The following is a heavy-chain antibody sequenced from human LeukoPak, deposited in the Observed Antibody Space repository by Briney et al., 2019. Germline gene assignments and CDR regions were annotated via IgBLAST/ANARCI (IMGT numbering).Heavy chain of an antibody. CDR2: ISAYNGNT. CDR3: ARGEEYYYDSSGYSLDP. V-gene: IGHV1-18*01. J-gene: IGHJ5*02. CDR1: GYTFTSYG. Sequence: ASVKASCKASGYTFTSYGISWVRQAPGQGLEWMGWISAYNGNTNYAQKLQGRVTMTTDTSTSTAYMELRSLRSDDTAVYYCARGEEYYYDSSGYSLDPWGQGTLVTVSS. D-gene: IGHD3-22*01.